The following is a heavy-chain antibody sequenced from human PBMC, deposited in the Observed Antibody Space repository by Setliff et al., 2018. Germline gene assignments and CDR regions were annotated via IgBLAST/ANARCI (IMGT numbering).Heavy chain of an antibody. Sequence: ASVKVSCKASGYTFTGYYIRWVRQAPGQGLEWMGCLNPNSGGTNSTRKFEGCVTMTKDTSISAAYMELSSEKSNDTAVYYCARGKCDILYGEYYFDFWGQGTLVTVSS. CDR2: LNPNSGGT. CDR3: ARGKCDILYGEYYFDF. J-gene: IGHJ4*02. CDR1: GYTFTGYY. V-gene: IGHV1-2*04. D-gene: IGHD3-9*01.